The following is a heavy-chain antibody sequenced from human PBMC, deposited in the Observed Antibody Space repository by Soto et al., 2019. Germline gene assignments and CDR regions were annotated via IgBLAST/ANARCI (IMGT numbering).Heavy chain of an antibody. Sequence: PGGALRLACGGAGFTFSSYSMKWVRQAPGKGLEWVSYISSSSSTIYYADSVKGRFTISRDNAKNSLYLQINSLRDEDTVVYYWGRREYTSSSYGIDVWAQGPAVTVPS. CDR2: ISSSSSTI. V-gene: IGHV3-48*02. D-gene: IGHD6-6*01. CDR3: GRREYTSSSYGIDV. J-gene: IGHJ6*02. CDR1: GFTFSSYS.